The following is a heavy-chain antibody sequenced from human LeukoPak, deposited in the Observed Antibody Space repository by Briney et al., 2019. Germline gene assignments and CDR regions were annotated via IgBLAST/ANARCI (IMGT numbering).Heavy chain of an antibody. Sequence: GGSLRLSCAASGFTVSNSYMSWVRQAPGKGLEWVSVLSCGGATFYADSMKGRFTISRDKSKNTLYLQMNSLRAEDTAVYYCARASKVGLTQGIHYYGMDVWGQGTTVTVSS. CDR1: GFTVSNSY. CDR2: LSCGGAT. CDR3: ARASKVGLTQGIHYYGMDV. J-gene: IGHJ6*02. D-gene: IGHD2-2*01. V-gene: IGHV3-66*01.